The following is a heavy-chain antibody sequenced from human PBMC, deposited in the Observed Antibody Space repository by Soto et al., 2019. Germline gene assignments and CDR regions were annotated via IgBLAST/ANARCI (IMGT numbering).Heavy chain of an antibody. D-gene: IGHD1-1*01. CDR3: AKEPATAKPEGVDF. V-gene: IGHV1-2*02. CDR2: INPNSGGT. CDR1: GYTFSDYY. Sequence: ASVKVSCKASGYTFSDYYIHWVRQAPGQGLEWMGWINPNSGGTKYAPKFQGGVTMTRDTSITTAYMELSRLRSGDTAVYYCAKEPATAKPEGVDFWGQGTLVTVYS. J-gene: IGHJ4*02.